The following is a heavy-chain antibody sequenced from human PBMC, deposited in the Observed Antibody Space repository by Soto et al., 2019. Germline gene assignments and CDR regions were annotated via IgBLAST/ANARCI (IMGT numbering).Heavy chain of an antibody. CDR3: ARDTGSSSPYYYYGMDV. V-gene: IGHV3-23*01. J-gene: IGHJ6*02. CDR1: GFTFNNNA. CDR2: ISGSGGST. Sequence: GGSLRLSCTASGFTFNNNAMSWVRQAPGKGLEWVSIISGSGGSTLYADSVKGRFTISRDNAKNSLYLQMNSLRAEDTAVYYCARDTGSSSPYYYYGMDVWGQGTTVTVSS. D-gene: IGHD6-6*01.